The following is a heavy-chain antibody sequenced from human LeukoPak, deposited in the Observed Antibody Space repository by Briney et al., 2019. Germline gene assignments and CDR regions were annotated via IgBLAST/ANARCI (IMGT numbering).Heavy chain of an antibody. D-gene: IGHD2-2*02. CDR1: GDSITSYY. V-gene: IGHV4-59*12. J-gene: IGHJ3*02. CDR2: IFYSGIT. CDR3: ARLGARKYCSSTSCYMRGGAFDI. Sequence: SETLSLTCTVSGDSITSYYWSWIRQPPGKRLEWIAYIFYSGITNYNPSLKSRVTISVDTSKNQFSLKLSSVTAADTAVYYCARLGARKYCSSTSCYMRGGAFDIWGQGTMVTVSS.